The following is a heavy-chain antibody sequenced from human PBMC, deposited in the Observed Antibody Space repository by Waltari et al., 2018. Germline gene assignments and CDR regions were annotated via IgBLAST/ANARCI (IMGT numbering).Heavy chain of an antibody. D-gene: IGHD3-10*01. CDR1: GFTFSNYA. J-gene: IGHJ4*02. CDR2: ISYDGTKK. CDR3: ARNDFYYGSGSMTFDY. V-gene: IGHV3-30*04. Sequence: GRSLRLSCAASGFTFSNYAFHFVRQAPGKGLEWVAVISYDGTKKYYADSVKGRFTISRDNSKNMLFLEMNSLRVEETALYYCARNDFYYGSGSMTFDYWGQGALVTVSS.